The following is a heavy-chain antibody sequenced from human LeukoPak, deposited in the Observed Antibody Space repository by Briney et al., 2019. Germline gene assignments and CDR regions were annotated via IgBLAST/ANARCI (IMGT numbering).Heavy chain of an antibody. J-gene: IGHJ5*02. CDR3: ARESSRNWFDP. Sequence: PGGSVRLSCAASGFTFSSYAMHWVRQAPGKGLEWVAVISYDGSNKYYADSVKGRFTISRDNSKNTLYLQMNSLRAEDTAVYYCARESSRNWFDPWGQGTLVTVSS. CDR2: ISYDGSNK. V-gene: IGHV3-30*04. CDR1: GFTFSSYA.